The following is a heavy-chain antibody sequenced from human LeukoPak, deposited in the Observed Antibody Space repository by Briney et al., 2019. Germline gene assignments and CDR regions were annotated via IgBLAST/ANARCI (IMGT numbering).Heavy chain of an antibody. Sequence: GGSLRLSCAASGFTFSSYAMSWVRQAPGKGLVWVSRINSDGSSTSYADSVKGRFTISRDNAKNTLYLQMNSLRAEDTAVYYCASSVITPFDYWGQGTLVTVSS. J-gene: IGHJ4*02. D-gene: IGHD4-23*01. CDR1: GFTFSSYA. V-gene: IGHV3-74*01. CDR3: ASSVITPFDY. CDR2: INSDGSST.